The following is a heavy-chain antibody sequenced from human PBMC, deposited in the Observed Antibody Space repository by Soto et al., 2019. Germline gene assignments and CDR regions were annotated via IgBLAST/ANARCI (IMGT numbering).Heavy chain of an antibody. CDR3: AKGALSTYFD. J-gene: IGHJ4*02. Sequence: LRLSCAASEFTFSTYAMSWVRQAPGKGLEWVSSIGSGGSPTYYADSVKGRFTVSRDNSKNTLYLQMNSLRAEDTAVYYCAKGALSTYFDWGQGTLVTVSS. V-gene: IGHV3-23*01. D-gene: IGHD3-9*01. CDR1: EFTFSTYA. CDR2: IGSGGSPT.